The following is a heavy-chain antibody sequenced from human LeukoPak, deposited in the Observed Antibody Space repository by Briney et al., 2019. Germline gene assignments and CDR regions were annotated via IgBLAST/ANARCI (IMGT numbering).Heavy chain of an antibody. CDR1: GGSINSYY. Sequence: SETLSLTCTVSGGSINSYYWSWLRPPPGKGLVWIGYIYYSGSTNYNPPLKSRVTISVDTSKNQFSLKLSSVTAADTAVYYCANGTHMWWFLVWGQGTLVTVSS. J-gene: IGHJ4*02. CDR3: ANGTHMWWFLV. CDR2: IYYSGST. V-gene: IGHV4-59*01. D-gene: IGHD2-21*01.